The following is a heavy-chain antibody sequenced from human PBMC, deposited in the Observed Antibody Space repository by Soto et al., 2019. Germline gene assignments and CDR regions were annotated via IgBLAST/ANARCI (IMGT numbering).Heavy chain of an antibody. D-gene: IGHD3-22*01. V-gene: IGHV3-33*01. CDR3: ASAFSSYYYYSSGYWANHY. CDR2: RWYDGSNK. Sequence: QVQLVESGGGVVQPGRSLRLSCAASGFTFSSYGMHWVRQAPGKGLEWVAVRWYDGSNKYSPASLKGRFTISRDNSNNKLYLHMKSLSAADSAVYYCASAFSSYYYYSSGYWANHYWGQRHLVPVSS. J-gene: IGHJ4*02. CDR1: GFTFSSYG.